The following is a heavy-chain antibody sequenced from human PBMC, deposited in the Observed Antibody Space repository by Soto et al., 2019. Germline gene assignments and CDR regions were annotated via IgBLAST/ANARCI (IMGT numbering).Heavy chain of an antibody. Sequence: SETLSLTCTVSGGSISSYYWSWIRQPPGKGLEWIGYIYYSGSTNYNPSLKSRVTISVDTSKNQFSLKLSSVTAADTAVYYCARRWGGSLDYWGQGPLVTVSS. D-gene: IGHD1-26*01. CDR2: IYYSGST. J-gene: IGHJ4*02. CDR3: ARRWGGSLDY. V-gene: IGHV4-59*01. CDR1: GGSISSYY.